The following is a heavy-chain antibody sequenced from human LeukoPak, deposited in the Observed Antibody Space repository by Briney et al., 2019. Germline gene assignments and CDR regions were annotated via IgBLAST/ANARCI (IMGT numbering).Heavy chain of an antibody. D-gene: IGHD6-13*01. J-gene: IGHJ4*02. V-gene: IGHV3-30-3*01. CDR3: ARETLAAAGD. CDR1: GFTFSSYA. CDR2: ISYDGSNK. Sequence: PGGSLRLSCAASGFTFSSYAMHWVRQAPGKGLEWVAVISYDGSNKYYADSVKGRFTISRDNSKNTLYLQMNSVRAEDTAVYYCARETLAAAGDWGQGTLVTVSS.